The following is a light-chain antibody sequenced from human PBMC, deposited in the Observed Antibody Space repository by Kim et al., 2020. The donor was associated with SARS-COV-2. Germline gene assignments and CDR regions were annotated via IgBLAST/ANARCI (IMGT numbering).Light chain of an antibody. CDR2: DVS. CDR3: SSYTSSSTLKV. V-gene: IGLV2-14*03. J-gene: IGLJ3*02. CDR1: SSDVGGYNY. Sequence: QSINIACTGTSSDVGGYNYVSWYQQHPGKAPKLMIYDVSNRPSGVSNRFSGSKSGNTASLTISGLQAEDEADYYCSSYTSSSTLKVFGGGTQLTVL.